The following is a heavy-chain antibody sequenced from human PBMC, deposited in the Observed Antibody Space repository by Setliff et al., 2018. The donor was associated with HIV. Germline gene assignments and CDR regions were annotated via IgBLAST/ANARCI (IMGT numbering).Heavy chain of an antibody. D-gene: IGHD5-12*01. CDR3: ARDRGRCYDYPIHGYFDY. Sequence: SETLSLTCTVSGGFISSSSYYWGWIRQPPGKGLEWIGSIYYSGSTYYNPSLKSRVTISVDTSKNHFSLKLNSVTAADTAVYYCARDRGRCYDYPIHGYFDYWGQGTLVTVSS. CDR2: IYYSGST. CDR1: GGFISSSSYY. J-gene: IGHJ4*02. V-gene: IGHV4-39*07.